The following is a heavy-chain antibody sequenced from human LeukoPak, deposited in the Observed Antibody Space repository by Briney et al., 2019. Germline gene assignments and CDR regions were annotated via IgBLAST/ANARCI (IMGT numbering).Heavy chain of an antibody. Sequence: GGSLRLSCVGSGFTFSSYWMHWVRQAPGKGPVWVSHINSDESNIMYADSVKGRFTISRDNAKNTLHLQMKSLRVEGTAMYYCARVKEIGGAFDIWGQGTMVTVSS. CDR2: INSDESNI. D-gene: IGHD3-16*01. CDR3: ARVKEIGGAFDI. V-gene: IGHV3-74*03. CDR1: GFTFSSYW. J-gene: IGHJ3*02.